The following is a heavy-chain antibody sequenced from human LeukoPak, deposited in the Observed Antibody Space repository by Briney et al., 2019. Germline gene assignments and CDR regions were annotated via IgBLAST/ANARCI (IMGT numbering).Heavy chain of an antibody. Sequence: PSETLSLTCAVYGGSFSGYYWSWIRQPPGKGLEWIGEINHSGSTNYNPSLKSRVTISVDTSKNQFSLKLSSVTAADTAVYYCARGNIAAAGILGLGCDFDYWGQGTLVTVSS. V-gene: IGHV4-34*01. J-gene: IGHJ4*02. CDR3: ARGNIAAAGILGLGCDFDY. D-gene: IGHD6-13*01. CDR2: INHSGST. CDR1: GGSFSGYY.